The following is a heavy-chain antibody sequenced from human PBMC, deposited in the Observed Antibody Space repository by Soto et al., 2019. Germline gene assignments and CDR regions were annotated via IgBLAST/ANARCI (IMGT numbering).Heavy chain of an antibody. J-gene: IGHJ6*02. V-gene: IGHV3-30*18. CDR2: ISDDGRNK. D-gene: IGHD5-12*01. Sequence: PGGSLRLSCAASGFTFSSYGMRWVRQAPGKGLEWVAVISDDGRNKYYADSVKGRFTISRDNSKNPLYLQMNSLRAEDPAVYYCAKDRSGYDYYYYYCIDVWGPGTTVNVSS. CDR1: GFTFSSYG. CDR3: AKDRSGYDYYYYYCIDV.